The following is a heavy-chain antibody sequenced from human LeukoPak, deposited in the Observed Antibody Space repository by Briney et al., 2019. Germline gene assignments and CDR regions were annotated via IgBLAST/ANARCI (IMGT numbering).Heavy chain of an antibody. Sequence: SETLSLTCAVSGYSIRSGHYWGWIRQSPGKGLEWIGSINHSGITEYNPSLKSRVTLSVDTSKNQFSLQLRSVTAADRALYYCARSGDYIKEGFDYWGQSTQVTFSS. CDR1: GYSIRSGHY. CDR3: ARSGDYIKEGFDY. CDR2: INHSGIT. J-gene: IGHJ4*02. D-gene: IGHD3-22*01. V-gene: IGHV4-38-2*01.